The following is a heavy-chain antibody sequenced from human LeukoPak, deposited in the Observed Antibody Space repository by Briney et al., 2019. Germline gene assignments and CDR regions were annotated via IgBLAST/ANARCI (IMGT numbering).Heavy chain of an antibody. Sequence: GGSLRLSCAASGFTFSSYDMYWVRQAPGKGLDWVAFVRYDGSQKYYADSVKGRFTLSRDNSKNTLYLQMNSLGAEDTAVFYCAKGGARLHSYYFDYWGQGTLVTVSS. J-gene: IGHJ4*02. V-gene: IGHV3-30*02. CDR1: GFTFSSYD. CDR2: VRYDGSQK. CDR3: AKGGARLHSYYFDY. D-gene: IGHD1-26*01.